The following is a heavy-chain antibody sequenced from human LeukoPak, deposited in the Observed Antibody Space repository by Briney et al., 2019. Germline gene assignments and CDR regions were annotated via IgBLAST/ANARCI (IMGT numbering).Heavy chain of an antibody. CDR3: ARVLRRITIFGVVIILDV. D-gene: IGHD3-3*01. J-gene: IGHJ6*04. V-gene: IGHV3-72*01. Sequence: GGSLRLSCAASGFTFSDHYMDWVRQAPGKGLEWVGRTRNKANSYTTEYAASVKGRFTISRDDSKDSLYLQMNSLKTEDTAVYYCARVLRRITIFGVVIILDVWGKGTTVTVSS. CDR2: TRNKANSYTT. CDR1: GFTFSDHY.